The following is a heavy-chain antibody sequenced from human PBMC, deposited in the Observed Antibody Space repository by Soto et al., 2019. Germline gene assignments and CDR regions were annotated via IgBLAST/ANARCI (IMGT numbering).Heavy chain of an antibody. J-gene: IGHJ3*02. D-gene: IGHD2-15*01. CDR2: IYSGGST. Sequence: GGSLRLSYAASGFTVSSNYMSWVRQAPGKGLEWVSVIYSGGSTYYADSVKGRFTISRANSKTTQYLQMNSLRAEDTAVYYCARKGYCSGGSCPHDAFDIWGQGTMVTVSS. CDR1: GFTVSSNY. CDR3: ARKGYCSGGSCPHDAFDI. V-gene: IGHV3-66*01.